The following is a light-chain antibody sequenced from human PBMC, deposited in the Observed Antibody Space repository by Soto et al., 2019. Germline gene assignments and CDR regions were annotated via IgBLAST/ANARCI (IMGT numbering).Light chain of an antibody. V-gene: IGKV3D-15*01. Sequence: EVVMTQSPATLSVSPGERATVSCRAIQSVSTNLAWYQQRPGQAPRLLIYDASTRATGIPARFSGSGSGTEFTLTITGLQSEDFGFYYCQQYNNWPRTFGQGTELLIK. J-gene: IGKJ2*01. CDR2: DAS. CDR1: QSVSTN. CDR3: QQYNNWPRT.